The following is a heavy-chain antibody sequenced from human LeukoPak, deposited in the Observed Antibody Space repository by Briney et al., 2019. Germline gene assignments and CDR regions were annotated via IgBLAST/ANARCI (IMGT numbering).Heavy chain of an antibody. CDR1: GFTFSSYA. CDR2: ISGSGGST. Sequence: GGSLRLSCAASGFTFSSYAMSWVRQAPGKGLEWVSAISGSGGSTYYADSAKGRFTISRDNSKNTLYLQMNSLRADDTAVYYCAKFALKHSSSSWYKRRPTYGDFDYWGQGTLVTVSS. D-gene: IGHD6-13*01. CDR3: AKFALKHSSSSWYKRRPTYGDFDY. V-gene: IGHV3-23*01. J-gene: IGHJ4*02.